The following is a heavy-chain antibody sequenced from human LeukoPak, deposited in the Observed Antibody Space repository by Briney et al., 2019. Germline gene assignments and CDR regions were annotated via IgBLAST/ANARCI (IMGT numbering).Heavy chain of an antibody. Sequence: PGASLRLSCAASGFTFSSYSMNWVRQAPGKGLECVSSISSSSSYIYYADSVKGRFTISRDNAKNSLYLQMNSLRAEDTAVYYCAPLPYSSGPNWFDPWGQGTLVTVSS. V-gene: IGHV3-21*01. CDR3: APLPYSSGPNWFDP. J-gene: IGHJ5*02. CDR1: GFTFSSYS. CDR2: ISSSSSYI. D-gene: IGHD6-19*01.